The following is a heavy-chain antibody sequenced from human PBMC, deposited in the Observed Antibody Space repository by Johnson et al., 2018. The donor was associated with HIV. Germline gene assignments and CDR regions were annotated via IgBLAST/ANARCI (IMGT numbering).Heavy chain of an antibody. J-gene: IGHJ3*01. CDR1: RFTFDDYA. V-gene: IGHV3-43D*03. D-gene: IGHD3-22*01. Sequence: VQLVESGGGVVHPGGSLRLSCETSRFTFDDYAMHWVRQAPGKGLEWVSLINWDGDSTYYADSVRGRFTISRDNSRNTLFLQMNSLRAEDTAMYFCVRRFYDSSAFDVWGQGTLVTVSS. CDR2: INWDGDST. CDR3: VRRFYDSSAFDV.